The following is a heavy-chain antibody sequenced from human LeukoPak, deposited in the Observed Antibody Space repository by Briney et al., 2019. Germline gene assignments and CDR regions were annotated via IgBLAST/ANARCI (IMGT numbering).Heavy chain of an antibody. V-gene: IGHV3-20*04. Sequence: GGSLRLSCAASGFTFSSYWMSWVRQVPGKGLEWVAGSDWNGDNTGYVDSVKGRFTISRDNAKNSLFLQMNSLRAEDTALYYCARTKNDYGDGEAFDIWGQGTMVIVSS. CDR3: ARTKNDYGDGEAFDI. J-gene: IGHJ3*02. CDR2: SDWNGDNT. D-gene: IGHD4-17*01. CDR1: GFTFSSYW.